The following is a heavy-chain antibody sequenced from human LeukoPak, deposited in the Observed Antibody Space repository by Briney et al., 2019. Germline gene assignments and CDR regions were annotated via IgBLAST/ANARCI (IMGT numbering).Heavy chain of an antibody. D-gene: IGHD2-2*01. V-gene: IGHV4-61*02. J-gene: IGHJ5*01. CDR2: IYTSGST. Sequence: SETLSLTCTVSGGSISSGSYYWSWIRQPAGKGLEWIGRIYTSGSTNYSPSLRSRVTISIDTSKNQFSLKLNSVTAADTAVYYCARGWGSTSSNYFDPWGQGTLVTVSS. CDR1: GGSISSGSYY. CDR3: ARGWGSTSSNYFDP.